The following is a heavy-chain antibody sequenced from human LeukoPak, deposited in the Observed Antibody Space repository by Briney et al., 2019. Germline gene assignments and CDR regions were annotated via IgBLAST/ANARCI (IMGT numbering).Heavy chain of an antibody. D-gene: IGHD2-15*01. V-gene: IGHV3-7*01. J-gene: IGHJ4*02. CDR2: IKEDGSEK. CDR1: GFIFSSYW. CDR3: ARWAGDPVVVVAATSQKGDYFDY. Sequence: GGSLRLSCAVSGFIFSSYWMTWVRQAPGKGLEWVANIKEDGSEKYYVESVKGRFSISRDNSKNTLYLQMNSLRAEDTAVYYCARWAGDPVVVVAATSQKGDYFDYWGQGTLVTVSS.